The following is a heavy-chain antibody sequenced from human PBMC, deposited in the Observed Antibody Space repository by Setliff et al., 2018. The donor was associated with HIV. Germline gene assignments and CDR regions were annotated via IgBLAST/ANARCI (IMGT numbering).Heavy chain of an antibody. V-gene: IGHV3-66*02. CDR3: ARLRPYNSALDY. D-gene: IGHD3-10*01. J-gene: IGHJ4*02. Sequence: GGSLRLSCAASGFIFDDYGMNWVRQAPGKGLEWVSTIYSDGNTYHADSVKGRFTLSRDNSENALFLQMNSLRPEDTAVYYCARLRPYNSALDYWGQGTLVTVSS. CDR1: GFIFDDYG. CDR2: IYSDGNT.